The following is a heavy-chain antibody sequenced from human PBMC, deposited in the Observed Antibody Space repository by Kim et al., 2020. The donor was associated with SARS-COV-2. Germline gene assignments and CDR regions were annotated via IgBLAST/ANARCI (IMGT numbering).Heavy chain of an antibody. CDR3: ARVPYYHGSGSPYYYYYGMDV. CDR2: ISSSGSTI. D-gene: IGHD3-10*01. J-gene: IGHJ6*02. CDR1: GFTFSDYY. V-gene: IGHV3-11*01. Sequence: GGSLRLSCAASGFTFSDYYMSWIRQAPGKGLEWVSYISSSGSTIYYADSVKGRFTISRDNAKNSLYLQMNSLRAEDTAVYYCARVPYYHGSGSPYYYYYGMDVWGQGTTVTVSS.